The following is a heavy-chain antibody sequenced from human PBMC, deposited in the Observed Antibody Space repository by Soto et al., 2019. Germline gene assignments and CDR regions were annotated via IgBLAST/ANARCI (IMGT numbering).Heavy chain of an antibody. D-gene: IGHD1-1*01. V-gene: IGHV1-69*13. J-gene: IGHJ6*02. CDR1: GGSFIDFT. CDR3: ARNGTQTGYSYGMDV. CDR2: IIPIFDTA. Sequence: GXAVKVSCQASGGSFIDFTINWVRQAPGQRLEWMGGIIPIFDTANYAEKFQCRVTITADESTSTSFMEVSSLRSEDTAVYYCARNGTQTGYSYGMDVWGQGTMVTVSS.